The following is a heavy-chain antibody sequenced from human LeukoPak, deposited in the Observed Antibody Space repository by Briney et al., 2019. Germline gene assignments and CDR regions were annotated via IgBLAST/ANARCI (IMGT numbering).Heavy chain of an antibody. CDR3: ARDYESRDGYKFFDY. V-gene: IGHV1-18*01. D-gene: IGHD5-24*01. CDR2: ISAYNGNT. Sequence: GASVKVSCKASGYTFTSYGISWVRQAPGQGLEWMGWISAYNGNTNYAQKLQGRVTMTTDTSTSTAYMELRSLRSDDTAVYYCARDYESRDGYKFFDYWGQGTLVTVSS. CDR1: GYTFTSYG. J-gene: IGHJ4*02.